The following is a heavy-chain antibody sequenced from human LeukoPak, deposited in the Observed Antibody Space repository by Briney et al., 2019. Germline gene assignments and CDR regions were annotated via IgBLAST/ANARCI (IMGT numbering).Heavy chain of an antibody. CDR1: GFTFSSYG. CDR2: ISYDGSNK. CDR3: AKLPDCSGGSCYSENYFDY. D-gene: IGHD2-15*01. J-gene: IGHJ4*02. V-gene: IGHV3-30*18. Sequence: PGGSLRLSCAASGFTFSSYGMHWVRQAPGKGLEWVAVISYDGSNKYYADSVKGRFTISRDNSKNTLYLQMNSLRAEDTAVYYCAKLPDCSGGSCYSENYFDYWGQGTLVTVSS.